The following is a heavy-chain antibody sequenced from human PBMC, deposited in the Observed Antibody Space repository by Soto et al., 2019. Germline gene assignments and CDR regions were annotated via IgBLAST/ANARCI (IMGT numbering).Heavy chain of an antibody. J-gene: IGHJ4*02. V-gene: IGHV3-7*01. Sequence: GGSLRLSCAASGFTFSSYWMSWVRQAPGKGLEWVANIKQDGSEKYYVDSVKGRFTISRDNAKNSLYLQMNSLRAEDTAVYYCARHLRFGELSFDYWGQGTLVTVSS. D-gene: IGHD3-10*01. CDR3: ARHLRFGELSFDY. CDR1: GFTFSSYW. CDR2: IKQDGSEK.